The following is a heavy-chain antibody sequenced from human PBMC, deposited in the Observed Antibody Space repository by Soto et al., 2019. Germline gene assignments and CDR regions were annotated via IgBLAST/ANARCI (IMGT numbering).Heavy chain of an antibody. Sequence: ASVKVSCKASGYTFTSYAMHWVRQAPGQRLEWMGWINAGNGNTKYSQKFQGRVTITRDTSASTAYMELSSLRSEDTAVYYCARDLLDIVATITSNYYYYYYMDVWGKGTTVTVSS. V-gene: IGHV1-3*01. CDR2: INAGNGNT. CDR1: GYTFTSYA. CDR3: ARDLLDIVATITSNYYYYYYMDV. D-gene: IGHD5-12*01. J-gene: IGHJ6*03.